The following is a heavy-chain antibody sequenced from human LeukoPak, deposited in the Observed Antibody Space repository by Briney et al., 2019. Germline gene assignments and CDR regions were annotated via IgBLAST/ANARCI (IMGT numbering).Heavy chain of an antibody. CDR1: GFTFSNYW. Sequence: PGGSLRLSCAASGFTFSNYWMSWVRQAPGKGLEWVANIKFDGSDKFYVDSVKGRFTISRDNAKNSLYLQMNSLRAEDTAVYYCATYSSLNRREFQYWGQGTLLTVSS. V-gene: IGHV3-7*01. D-gene: IGHD3-22*01. CDR2: IKFDGSDK. J-gene: IGHJ1*01. CDR3: ATYSSLNRREFQY.